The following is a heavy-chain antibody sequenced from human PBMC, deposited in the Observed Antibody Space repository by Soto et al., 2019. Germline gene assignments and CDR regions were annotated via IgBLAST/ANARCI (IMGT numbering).Heavy chain of an antibody. Sequence: EVQLVESGGGLVKPGGSLRLSCAASGFTFSSYSMNWVRQAPGQGLEWVSSISSSSSYIYYADSVKGRFTISRDNDKNSLYLQMNSLRAEDTAVYYCARDVVVTALRNWGQGTLVTVSS. D-gene: IGHD2-21*02. CDR2: ISSSSSYI. CDR1: GFTFSSYS. V-gene: IGHV3-21*01. CDR3: ARDVVVTALRN. J-gene: IGHJ4*02.